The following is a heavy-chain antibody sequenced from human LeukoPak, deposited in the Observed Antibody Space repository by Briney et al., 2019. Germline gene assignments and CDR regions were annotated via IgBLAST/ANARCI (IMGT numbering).Heavy chain of an antibody. CDR1: GFTFSSYW. D-gene: IGHD3-22*01. CDR3: ARVWGSYYDSSGYHPHKYYFDY. CDR2: INSDGSST. J-gene: IGHJ4*02. Sequence: GGSLRLSCAASGFTFSSYWMHWVRQAPGKGLVWVSRINSDGSSTSYADSVKGRFTISRDNAKNTLYLQMNSLRAEDTAVYYCARVWGSYYDSSGYHPHKYYFDYWGQGTLVTVSS. V-gene: IGHV3-74*01.